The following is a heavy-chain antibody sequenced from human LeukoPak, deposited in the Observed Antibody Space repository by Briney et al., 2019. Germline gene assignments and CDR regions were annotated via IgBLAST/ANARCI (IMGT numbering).Heavy chain of an antibody. D-gene: IGHD3-22*01. V-gene: IGHV3-30*18. J-gene: IGHJ4*02. CDR3: AKVGDDSSGYYLGPYFDY. CDR1: GFTFSSYG. CDR2: ISYDGSNK. Sequence: PGGSLRLSCAGSGFTFSSYGMHWVRQAPGKGLEWVAVISYDGSNKYYADSVKGRFTISRDNSKNTLYLQMNSLRAEDTAVYYCAKVGDDSSGYYLGPYFDYWGQGTLVTVSS.